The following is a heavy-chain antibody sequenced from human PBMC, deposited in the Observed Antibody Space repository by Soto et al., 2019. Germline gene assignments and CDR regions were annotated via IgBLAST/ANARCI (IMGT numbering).Heavy chain of an antibody. V-gene: IGHV3-30*18. D-gene: IGHD3-22*01. CDR2: ISYDGSNK. J-gene: IGHJ4*02. CDR1: GFTFSSYG. Sequence: HPGGSLRLSCAASGFTFSSYGMHWVRQAPGKGLEWVAVISYDGSNKYYADSVKGRFTISRDNSKNTLYLQMNSLRAEDTAVYYCAKEAYYYDSSGHSSYFDYWGQGTLVTVSS. CDR3: AKEAYYYDSSGHSSYFDY.